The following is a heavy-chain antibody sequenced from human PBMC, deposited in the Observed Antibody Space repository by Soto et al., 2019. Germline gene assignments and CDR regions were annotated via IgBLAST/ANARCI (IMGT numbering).Heavy chain of an antibody. D-gene: IGHD4-17*01. J-gene: IGHJ4*02. CDR1: GGSISSSSYY. CDR2: IYYSGST. Sequence: QLQLQESGPGLVKPSETLSLTCTVSGGSISSSSYYWGWIRQPPGKGLEWIGSIYYSGSTYYNPSLKSRVTISVDTSKNQSALKLSSVPAADTAVYYCARQRLWGGDGDPLNYWGQGTLVTVSS. CDR3: ARQRLWGGDGDPLNY. V-gene: IGHV4-39*01.